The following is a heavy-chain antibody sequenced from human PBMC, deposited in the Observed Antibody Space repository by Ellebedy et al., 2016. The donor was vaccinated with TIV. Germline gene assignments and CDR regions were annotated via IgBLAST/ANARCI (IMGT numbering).Heavy chain of an antibody. J-gene: IGHJ6*02. CDR2: VGTAGDT. CDR3: ARGGTAAVPFYHYGMDV. V-gene: IGHV3-13*01. Sequence: GGSLRLXXAASGFTFIHYDMHWVRQVPGEGLEWIAVVGTAGDTYYPGSVKGRFTISGENAKNSVHLQMNSLRAGDTAVYYCARGGTAAVPFYHYGMDVWGQGTTVTVSS. D-gene: IGHD6-13*01. CDR1: GFTFIHYD.